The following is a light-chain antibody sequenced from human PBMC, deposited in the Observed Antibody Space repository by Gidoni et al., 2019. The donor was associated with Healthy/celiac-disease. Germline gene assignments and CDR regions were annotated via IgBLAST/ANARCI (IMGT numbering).Light chain of an antibody. Sequence: QSVLTQQPSAYGTPGQRVTISCSGSSSNIGSNTVNWYQQLQATAPTLLIYSNNQWPSGVPALFSGSKSGTSASLAISGLQFEDEADYYCAAWDDSRHVVFGGGTKLTVL. CDR1: SSNIGSNT. CDR3: AAWDDSRHVV. CDR2: SNN. V-gene: IGLV1-44*01. J-gene: IGLJ2*01.